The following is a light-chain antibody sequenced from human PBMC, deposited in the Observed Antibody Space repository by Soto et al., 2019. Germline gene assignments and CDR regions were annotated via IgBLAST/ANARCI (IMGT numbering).Light chain of an antibody. CDR2: WAS. V-gene: IGKV4-1*01. CDR3: QQYYNTPSYT. J-gene: IGKJ2*01. Sequence: DIVMTQSPDSLAVSLGERATINCKSSQSVLYSSNNKNYLAWYQQKPGQPPKLLIYWASTRESGVPDRFSGSGSRTDFTLTIRSLQAEDVAVYYCQQYYNTPSYTFGQGTKLEIK. CDR1: QSVLYSSNNKNY.